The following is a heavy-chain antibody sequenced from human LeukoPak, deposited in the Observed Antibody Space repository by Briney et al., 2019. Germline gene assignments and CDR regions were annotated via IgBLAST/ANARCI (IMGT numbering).Heavy chain of an antibody. CDR3: ATRKTFGDRAFDY. CDR1: GYSISSGYY. J-gene: IGHJ4*02. Sequence: SETLSLTCTVSGYSISSGYYWGWIRQPPGKGLEWIGNIYHSGSTYYNPSLKSRVTISVDTSKNQFSLKLSSVTAADTAVYYCATRKTFGDRAFDYWGQGTLVTVPS. V-gene: IGHV4-38-2*02. D-gene: IGHD3-10*01. CDR2: IYHSGST.